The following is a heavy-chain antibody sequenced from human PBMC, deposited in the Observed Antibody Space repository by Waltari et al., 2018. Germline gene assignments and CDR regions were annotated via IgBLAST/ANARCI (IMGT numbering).Heavy chain of an antibody. Sequence: QVQLVQSGAEVKKPGSSVKVSCKASGGTFSSYAISWVRQAPGQGLEWMGRIIPIQGKANYAQKFQGRVTMTADKSTSTAYMELSGLRSEDTAVYYCARPSLRQQLVKYYYYGMDVWGQGTTVTVSS. CDR1: GGTFSSYA. CDR2: IIPIQGKA. CDR3: ARPSLRQQLVKYYYYGMDV. J-gene: IGHJ6*02. D-gene: IGHD6-13*01. V-gene: IGHV1-69*04.